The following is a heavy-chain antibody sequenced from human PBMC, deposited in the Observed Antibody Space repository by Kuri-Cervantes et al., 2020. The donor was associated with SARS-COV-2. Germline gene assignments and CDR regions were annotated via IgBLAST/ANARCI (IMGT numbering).Heavy chain of an antibody. CDR1: GFAFSSYV. CDR2: IGTAGDP. J-gene: IGHJ6*02. Sequence: GGSLRLSCAASGFAFSSYVLHWVRRAPGKGPEWVSAIGTAGDPYYPGSVKGRFTISRENAKNSLYLQMNSLRAEDTAVYYCAKGLKRITMIVVEVFDGMDVWGQGTTVTVSS. D-gene: IGHD3-22*01. V-gene: IGHV3-13*05. CDR3: AKGLKRITMIVVEVFDGMDV.